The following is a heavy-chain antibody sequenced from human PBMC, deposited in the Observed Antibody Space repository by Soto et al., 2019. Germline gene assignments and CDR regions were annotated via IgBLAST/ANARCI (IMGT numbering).Heavy chain of an antibody. J-gene: IGHJ4*02. Sequence: QVQLVESGGGVVQPGRSLRLSCAASGFTFSSYGMHWVRQAPGKGLEWVAVISYDGSNKYYADSVKGRFTISRDNSKNTLYLQMNSLRAEDTDVYYCASYRSSWYYFAYWGQGTLVTVSS. CDR3: ASYRSSWYYFAY. CDR1: GFTFSSYG. V-gene: IGHV3-30*03. CDR2: ISYDGSNK. D-gene: IGHD6-13*01.